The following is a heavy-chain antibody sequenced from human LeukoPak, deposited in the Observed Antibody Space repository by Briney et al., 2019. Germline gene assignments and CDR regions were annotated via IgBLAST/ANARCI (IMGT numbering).Heavy chain of an antibody. CDR3: ATGGSGKFGY. J-gene: IGHJ4*02. CDR2: INSDGSST. D-gene: IGHD6-19*01. CDR1: GFTLSTYW. Sequence: GRSLRLSCAASGFTLSTYWMHWVRQAPGKGLVWVSRINSDGSSTNYADSVKGRFTISRDNAKNTLYLQMNSLRAEDTAVYYCATGGSGKFGYWGQGTLVTVSS. V-gene: IGHV3-74*01.